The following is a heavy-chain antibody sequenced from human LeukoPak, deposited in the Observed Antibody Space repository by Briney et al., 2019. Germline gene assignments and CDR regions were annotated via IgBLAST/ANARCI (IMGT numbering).Heavy chain of an antibody. D-gene: IGHD3-22*01. CDR2: ISGSGGST. J-gene: IGHJ5*02. V-gene: IGHV3-23*01. Sequence: QSGGSLRLSCAASGFTFSSYAMSWVRQAPGKGLEWVSAISGSGGSTYYADSVKGRFTISRDNSKNTLYLQMSSLRAEDTAVYYCAKDDASYYDSSGYYYPNWFDPWGQGTLVTVSS. CDR3: AKDDASYYDSSGYYYPNWFDP. CDR1: GFTFSSYA.